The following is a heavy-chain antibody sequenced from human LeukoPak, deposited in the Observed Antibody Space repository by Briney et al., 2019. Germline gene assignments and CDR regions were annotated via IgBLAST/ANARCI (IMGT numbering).Heavy chain of an antibody. D-gene: IGHD6-19*01. CDR3: ARDSSGPLY. Sequence: PAGGSLRLSCAASGFTFSPLGMNWVRQAPGRGLEWVSYISSGSSTTYYADSVKGRFTISRDNAKNSLYLQLNSLRDEDTAVYYCARDSSGPLYWGQGTLVTVSS. V-gene: IGHV3-48*02. CDR2: ISSGSSTT. CDR1: GFTFSPLG. J-gene: IGHJ4*02.